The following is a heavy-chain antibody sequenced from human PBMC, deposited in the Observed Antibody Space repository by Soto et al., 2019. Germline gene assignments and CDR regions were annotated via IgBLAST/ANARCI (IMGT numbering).Heavy chain of an antibody. CDR3: ARDRGYCSGGSCPGALDY. CDR1: GFTFSSYS. V-gene: IGHV3-48*02. D-gene: IGHD2-15*01. J-gene: IGHJ4*02. CDR2: ISSSSSTI. Sequence: GGSLRLSCAASGFTFSSYSMNWVRQAPGKGLEWVSYISSSSSTIYYADSVKGRFTISRDNAKNSLYLQMNSLRDEDTAVYYCARDRGYCSGGSCPGALDYWGQGTLVTVSS.